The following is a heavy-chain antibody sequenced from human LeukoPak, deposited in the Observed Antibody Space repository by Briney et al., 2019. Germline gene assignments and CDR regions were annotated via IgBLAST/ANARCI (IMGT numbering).Heavy chain of an antibody. CDR1: GYSISSGYY. CDR2: IYHSGST. D-gene: IGHD2/OR15-2a*01. Sequence: SETLSLTCTVSGYSISSGYYWGWIRQPPGKGLEWIGSIYHSGSTYYNPFLKSRVTISVDTSKNQFSLKLSSVTAADTAVYYCARDEGGFSPPPYYYYYYMDVWGKGTTVTVSS. CDR3: ARDEGGFSPPPYYYYYYMDV. J-gene: IGHJ6*03. V-gene: IGHV4-38-2*02.